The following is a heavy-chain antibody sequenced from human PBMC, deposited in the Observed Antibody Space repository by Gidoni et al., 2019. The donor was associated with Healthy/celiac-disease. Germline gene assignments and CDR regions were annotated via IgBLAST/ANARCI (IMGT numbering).Heavy chain of an antibody. J-gene: IGHJ4*02. D-gene: IGHD5-12*01. CDR1: GGSISSGGYY. Sequence: QVQLQESGPGLVKPSQTLSLTCTFSGGSISSGGYYGSWIRQHPGKGLEWIGYIYYSGSTHYNPSLKSRVTISVETSKNQFSLKLSSVTAADTAVYDCARGSREGGYSGGGVYFDYWGQGTLVTVSS. CDR3: ARGSREGGYSGGGVYFDY. V-gene: IGHV4-31*03. CDR2: IYYSGST.